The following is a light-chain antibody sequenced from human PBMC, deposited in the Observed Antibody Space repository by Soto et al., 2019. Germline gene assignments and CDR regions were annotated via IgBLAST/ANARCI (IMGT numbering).Light chain of an antibody. J-gene: IGKJ3*01. V-gene: IGKV1-27*01. CDR1: QGISSY. Sequence: DIPMTQSPSSLSASVGDRVTITCRASQGISSYLAWYQQKPGKVPKLLIYGASTLHSGVPSRFSGSGSGTDFTLTINSLQPDDVATYYCQRYNTVPNTFGPGTKVDI. CDR3: QRYNTVPNT. CDR2: GAS.